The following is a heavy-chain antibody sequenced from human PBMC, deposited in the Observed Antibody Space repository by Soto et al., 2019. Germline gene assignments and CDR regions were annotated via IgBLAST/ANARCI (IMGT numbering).Heavy chain of an antibody. CDR1: GFTLSSYA. CDR2: ISGSDDST. CDR3: AKGKPGVIXAVPLDC. Sequence: PGGSLRLSCAVYGFTLSSYAMNWVRQAPGKGLEWVSGISGSDDSTRYADSAKGRFTISRDNSKNTLYLQMNSLRVEDTAVYYCAKGKPGVIXAVPLDCWGQGSLVTVSS. D-gene: IGHD2-2*01. V-gene: IGHV3-23*01. J-gene: IGHJ4*02.